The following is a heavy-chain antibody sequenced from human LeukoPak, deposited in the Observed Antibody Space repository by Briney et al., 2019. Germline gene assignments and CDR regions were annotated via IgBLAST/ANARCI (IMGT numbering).Heavy chain of an antibody. CDR2: ISSSSSYI. D-gene: IGHD2-15*01. J-gene: IGHJ6*04. CDR1: GFTFSSYS. Sequence: PGGSPRLSCAASGFTFSSYSMNWVRQAPGKGLEWVSSISSSSSYIYYADSVKGRFTISRDNAKNSLYLQMNSLRAEDTAVYYCARDGGGVVVVVAATTGTGMDVWGKGTTVTVSS. V-gene: IGHV3-21*01. CDR3: ARDGGGVVVVVAATTGTGMDV.